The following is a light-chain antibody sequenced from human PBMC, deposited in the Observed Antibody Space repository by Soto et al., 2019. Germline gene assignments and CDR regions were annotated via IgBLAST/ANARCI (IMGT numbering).Light chain of an antibody. CDR3: QHYGGMWT. Sequence: DIQITQSASTLPASVGDRVAITCRASQSITNRLAWYHLKPGKAPKVLIYDALNLESGVPSRFSGSGYGTEFTLTIRSLQPDDFATYCCQHYGGMWTFGQGTKVAIK. V-gene: IGKV1-5*01. CDR2: DAL. J-gene: IGKJ1*01. CDR1: QSITNR.